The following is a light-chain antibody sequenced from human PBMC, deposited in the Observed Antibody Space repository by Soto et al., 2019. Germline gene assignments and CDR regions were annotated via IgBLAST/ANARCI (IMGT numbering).Light chain of an antibody. CDR2: DVT. CDR1: SSDVGGYNY. J-gene: IGLJ2*01. Sequence: QSVLTQPASVSGSPGQSITISCTGSSSDVGGYNYVSWYQHHPDKAPKLMIYDVTNRPSGVSNRFSGSKSGNTASLTISGLQAEGEADYYCISYTSDSTYVVFGGGTKVTVL. CDR3: ISYTSDSTYVV. V-gene: IGLV2-14*03.